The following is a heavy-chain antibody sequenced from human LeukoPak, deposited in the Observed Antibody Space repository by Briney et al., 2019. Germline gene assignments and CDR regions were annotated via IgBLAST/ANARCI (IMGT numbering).Heavy chain of an antibody. CDR2: IKKEGSEK. CDR3: SRGGGESYGMDV. Sequence: GGSLRLSCAASGFTLRNNWMSWVRQAPGKGLEWVANIKKEGSEKHYVDSVKGRFTISRDNAKNSVYLQMNSLRDEDTALYYCSRGGGESYGMDVWGKGTAVTVSS. V-gene: IGHV3-7*03. J-gene: IGHJ6*04. D-gene: IGHD3-10*01. CDR1: GFTLRNNW.